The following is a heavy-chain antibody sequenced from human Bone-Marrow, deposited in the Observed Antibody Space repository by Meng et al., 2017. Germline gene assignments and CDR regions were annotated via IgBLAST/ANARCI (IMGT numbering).Heavy chain of an antibody. CDR1: GFTFVNYG. V-gene: IGHV3-33*01. Sequence: GGSLRLSCAASGFTFVNYGMHWVRQAPGKGKGLEWVAVMWYDGNIKHYADSVKGRFTISRDNSKNTLYLQMNSLRVEDTAVYYCARGGSYGDVHFDHWGQGTLVTVSS. D-gene: IGHD3-16*01. CDR3: ARGGSYGDVHFDH. CDR2: MWYDGNIK. J-gene: IGHJ4*02.